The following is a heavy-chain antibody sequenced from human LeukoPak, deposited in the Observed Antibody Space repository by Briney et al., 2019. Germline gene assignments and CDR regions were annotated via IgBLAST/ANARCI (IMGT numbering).Heavy chain of an antibody. CDR2: ISAYNGNT. V-gene: IGHV1-18*01. Sequence: GASVKVSCKASGYTFTSYGISWVRQAPGQGLEWMGWISAYNGNTNYAQKLQGRVTMTTDTSTSTAYMELRSLRSDDTAVYYCARDYYGSGEGVGKFDPWGQGTLVTVSS. CDR3: ARDYYGSGEGVGKFDP. D-gene: IGHD3-10*01. CDR1: GYTFTSYG. J-gene: IGHJ5*02.